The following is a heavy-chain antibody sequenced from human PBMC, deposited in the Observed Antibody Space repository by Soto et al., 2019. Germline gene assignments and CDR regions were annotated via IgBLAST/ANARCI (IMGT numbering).Heavy chain of an antibody. CDR3: SRDNGYNDY. CDR1: GYTFTNYG. D-gene: IGHD5-12*01. Sequence: QLVQSGAEVKKPGASVKVSCKAAGYTFTNYGVIWVRQAPGKGLEWMGRISTYSVNTNYAQKFQGRVTMTTDPSTTTTYMELGGLRSDDTAVYYCSRDNGYNDYWGQGTLVTVSS. CDR2: ISTYSVNT. V-gene: IGHV1-18*01. J-gene: IGHJ4*02.